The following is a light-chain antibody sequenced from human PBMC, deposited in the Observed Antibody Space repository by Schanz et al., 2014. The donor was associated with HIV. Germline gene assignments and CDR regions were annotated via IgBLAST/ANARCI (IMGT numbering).Light chain of an antibody. CDR2: ATY. Sequence: QSVLTQPPSASGTPGQRVTISCSGSSSNIRSNTINWYQQLPGTGPKLLIYATYNRPSGVPDRFSGSGSGTSASLAISGLQSEDEADYYCAGWDDSLKVWVFGGGTKLTVL. J-gene: IGLJ3*02. CDR1: SSNIRSNT. CDR3: AGWDDSLKVWV. V-gene: IGLV1-44*01.